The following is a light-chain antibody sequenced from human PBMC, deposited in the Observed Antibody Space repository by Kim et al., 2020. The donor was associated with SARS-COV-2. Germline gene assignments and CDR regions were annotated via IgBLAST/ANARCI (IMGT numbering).Light chain of an antibody. Sequence: SYELTQPPSVSVSPGQTASITCSGDKLGDKYACWYQQKPGQSPVLVIYQASKRPSGIPERFSGSNSGNTATLNISGTQAMDEADYYCQAWDSSTAVFGGG. CDR2: QAS. CDR3: QAWDSSTAV. CDR1: KLGDKY. J-gene: IGLJ3*02. V-gene: IGLV3-1*01.